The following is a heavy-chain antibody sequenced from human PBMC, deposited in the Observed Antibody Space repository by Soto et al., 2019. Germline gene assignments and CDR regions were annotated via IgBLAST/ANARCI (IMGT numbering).Heavy chain of an antibody. J-gene: IGHJ4*02. Sequence: ASETLSLTCAVYGGSFRAYYWSWIRQPPGKGLEWIGEINHSGGTSYNPSLKSRVTISVDTSKSQFSLKLTSVTAADRAVYYCARGSVDTGYSSGFYEYWGQGTRVTVSS. V-gene: IGHV4-34*01. CDR1: GGSFRAYY. CDR3: ARGSVDTGYSSGFYEY. CDR2: INHSGGT. D-gene: IGHD6-19*01.